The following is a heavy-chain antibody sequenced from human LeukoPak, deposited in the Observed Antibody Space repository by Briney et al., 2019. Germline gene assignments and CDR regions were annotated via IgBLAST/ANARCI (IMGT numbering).Heavy chain of an antibody. CDR3: ARDAPSGWYLDY. CDR2: INPSGGST. V-gene: IGHV1-46*01. D-gene: IGHD6-19*01. Sequence: ASVTVSCMASGYTFTNYYMHWVRQAPRQGLAWMGIINPSGGSTNYAQKFQGRVTMTRDTSTSTVYMELSSLRSEDTAVYYCARDAPSGWYLDYWGQGTLVTVSS. J-gene: IGHJ4*02. CDR1: GYTFTNYY.